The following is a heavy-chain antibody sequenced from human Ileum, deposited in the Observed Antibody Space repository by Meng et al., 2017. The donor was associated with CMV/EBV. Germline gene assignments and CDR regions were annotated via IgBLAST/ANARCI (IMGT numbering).Heavy chain of an antibody. CDR3: AKDLVPAAIGRSEYFQH. CDR2: ISGSGGST. CDR1: GFTFSSYA. D-gene: IGHD2-2*01. V-gene: IGHV3-23*01. Sequence: GGSLRLSCAASGFTFSSYAMSWVRQAPGKGLEWVSAISGSGGSTYYADSVKGRFTISRDNSKNTLYLQMNSLRAEDTAVYYCAKDLVPAAIGRSEYFQHWGQGTLVTGYS. J-gene: IGHJ1*01.